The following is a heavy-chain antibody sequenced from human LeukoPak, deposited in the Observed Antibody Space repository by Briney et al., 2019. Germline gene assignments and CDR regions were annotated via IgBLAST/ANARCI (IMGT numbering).Heavy chain of an antibody. CDR3: ARVVGCSGGSCYFAYFDY. Sequence: SEILSLTCSVSGGSISSRDHYWSWIRQHPGKGLEWIGYIYYIGSTYYNPSLKSRVTISVDTSKNQFSLKLSSVTAADTAVYYCARVVGCSGGSCYFAYFDYWGQGTLVTVSS. CDR2: IYYIGST. CDR1: GGSISSRDHY. J-gene: IGHJ4*02. V-gene: IGHV4-31*03. D-gene: IGHD2-15*01.